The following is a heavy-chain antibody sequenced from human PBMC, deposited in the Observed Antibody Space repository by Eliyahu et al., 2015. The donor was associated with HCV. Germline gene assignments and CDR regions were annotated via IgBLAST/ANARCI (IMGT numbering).Heavy chain of an antibody. CDR3: ASPYTSLNAFQI. J-gene: IGHJ3*02. V-gene: IGHV1-18*01. Sequence: QVHLVQSGAEVKKPGASVNVSCQASGFXFSTLIXHWVRQAPGQGLEWMGWISPYSDTTKYAQRIQDRVTLTADTSTTTIYMQLRSLTSDDTAVYYCASPYTSLNAFQIWGQGTVVTVSS. D-gene: IGHD2-2*02. CDR1: GFXFSTLI. CDR2: ISPYSDTT.